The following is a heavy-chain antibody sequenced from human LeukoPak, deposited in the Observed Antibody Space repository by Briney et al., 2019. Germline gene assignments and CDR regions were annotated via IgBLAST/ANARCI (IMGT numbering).Heavy chain of an antibody. V-gene: IGHV3-73*01. Sequence: GGALRHSRAASGFTFSSYGMHRVRQASGKGLEWVGRIRNKANSYATAYAAWVKGRFTLSRDDSKNTAYLQMNSLKTEDTAVYYCTPSRDGYNGAFDIWGQGTMVTVSS. CDR2: IRNKANSYAT. J-gene: IGHJ3*02. D-gene: IGHD5-24*01. CDR3: TPSRDGYNGAFDI. CDR1: GFTFSSYG.